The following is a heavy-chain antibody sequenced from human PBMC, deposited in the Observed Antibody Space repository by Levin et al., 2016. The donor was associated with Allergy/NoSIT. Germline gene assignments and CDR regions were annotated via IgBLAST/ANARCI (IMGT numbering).Heavy chain of an antibody. CDR3: AKAFLRYYYDSSGYYSSHYYYGMDV. CDR2: ISGSGGST. V-gene: IGHV3-23*01. J-gene: IGHJ6*02. Sequence: WIRQPPGKGLEWVSAISGSGGSTYYADSVKGRFTISRDNSKNTLYLQMNSLRAEDTAVYYCAKAFLRYYYDSSGYYSSHYYYGMDVWGQGTTVTVSS. D-gene: IGHD3-22*01.